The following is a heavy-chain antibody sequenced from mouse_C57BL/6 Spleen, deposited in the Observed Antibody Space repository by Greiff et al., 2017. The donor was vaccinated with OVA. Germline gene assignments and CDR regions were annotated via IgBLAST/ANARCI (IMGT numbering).Heavy chain of an antibody. Sequence: QVQLQQSGAELVRPGASVTLSCMASGYTFTDYEMHWVKQTPVHGLEWIGAIDPETGGTAYNQKFKGKAILTADKSSSTAYMELRSLTSEDSAVYYCTRGGRLGLFAYWGQGTLVTVSA. CDR1: GYTFTDYE. J-gene: IGHJ3*01. CDR3: TRGGRLGLFAY. D-gene: IGHD4-1*01. CDR2: IDPETGGT. V-gene: IGHV1-15*01.